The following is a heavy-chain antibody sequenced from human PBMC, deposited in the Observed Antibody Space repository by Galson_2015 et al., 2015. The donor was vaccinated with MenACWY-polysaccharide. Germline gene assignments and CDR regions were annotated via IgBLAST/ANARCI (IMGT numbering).Heavy chain of an antibody. V-gene: IGHV4-31*03. CDR2: IYYSGST. J-gene: IGHJ5*01. CDR3: ARDKAGYGDYVSGWFGS. D-gene: IGHD4-17*01. CDR1: GVSITSAFYY. Sequence: LSLTCTVSGVSITSAFYYWSWIRHHPGKGLEWIGYIYYSGSTFYNPSLKSRVTISMDTSKNLFSLKLRSVTAADTAVYYCARDKAGYGDYVSGWFGSWGQGTRVTVSS.